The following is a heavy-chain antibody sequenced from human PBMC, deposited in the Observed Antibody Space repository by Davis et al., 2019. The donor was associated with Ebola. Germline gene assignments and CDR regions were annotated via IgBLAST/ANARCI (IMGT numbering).Heavy chain of an antibody. CDR2: IKQDGSEK. Sequence: GESLKIPCAASGFTFSSYWMSWVRQAPGKGLEWVANIKQDGSEKYYVDSVKGRFTISRDNAKNSLYLQMNSLRAEDTAVYYCARDGLQALDYWGQGTLVTVSS. CDR3: ARDGLQALDY. CDR1: GFTFSSYW. V-gene: IGHV3-7*03. D-gene: IGHD4-11*01. J-gene: IGHJ4*02.